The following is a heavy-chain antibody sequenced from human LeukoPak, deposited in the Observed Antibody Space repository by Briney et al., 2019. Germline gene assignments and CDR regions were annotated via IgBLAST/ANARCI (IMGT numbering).Heavy chain of an antibody. CDR1: GFTFSSYG. V-gene: IGHV3-30*18. CDR3: AKVYEGYYDSSGYPPNGAFDI. Sequence: PGGSLRLSCAASGFTFSSYGMHWVRQAPGKGLEWLAVISYDGSNKYYADSVKGRFTISRDNSKNTLYLQMNSLRAEDTAVYYCAKVYEGYYDSSGYPPNGAFDIWGQGTMVTVSS. CDR2: ISYDGSNK. D-gene: IGHD3-22*01. J-gene: IGHJ3*02.